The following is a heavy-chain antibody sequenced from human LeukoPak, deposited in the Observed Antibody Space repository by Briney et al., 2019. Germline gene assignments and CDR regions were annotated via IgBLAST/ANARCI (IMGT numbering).Heavy chain of an antibody. V-gene: IGHV7-4-1*02. J-gene: IGHJ6*03. CDR2: INTNTGNP. Sequence: ASVKFSCKASGYTFTSYAMNWVRQAPGQGLEWMGWINTNTGNPTYAQGFTGRFVFSLDTSVSTAYLQISSLKAEDTAVYYCAVKGPLGDYVWGSYRYLYYYYYMDVWGKGTTVTVSS. CDR1: GYTFTSYA. D-gene: IGHD3-16*02. CDR3: AVKGPLGDYVWGSYRYLYYYYYMDV.